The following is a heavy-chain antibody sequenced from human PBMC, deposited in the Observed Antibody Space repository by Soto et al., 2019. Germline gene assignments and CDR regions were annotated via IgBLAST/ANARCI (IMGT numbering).Heavy chain of an antibody. V-gene: IGHV4-34*01. Sequence: QVQLQQWGAGLLKPSETLSLTCAVYGGSFSGYYWSWIRQPPGKGLEWIGEINHSGSTNYNPSLMSLVTISVDTSKNQFSLKLSSVTAADTAVYYCARLVDTAMAASAYYYYGMDVWGQGTTVTVSS. CDR3: ARLVDTAMAASAYYYYGMDV. CDR1: GGSFSGYY. CDR2: INHSGST. J-gene: IGHJ6*02. D-gene: IGHD5-18*01.